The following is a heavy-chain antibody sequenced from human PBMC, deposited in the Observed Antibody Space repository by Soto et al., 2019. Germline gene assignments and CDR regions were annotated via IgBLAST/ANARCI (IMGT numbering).Heavy chain of an antibody. J-gene: IGHJ3*02. V-gene: IGHV5-51*03. CDR2: IYPGDSDT. Sequence: EVYLAQSGAEVKKPGESLKISCKGSGYNFNRYWIGWVRQMPGKGLEWMGGIYPGDSDTRYSPSLQGQVTISADKSSSAAYLQWSSLQASDTATYYCARSLVNGTYEAFDIWCQGTMVTVSS. CDR3: ARSLVNGTYEAFDI. CDR1: GYNFNRYW. D-gene: IGHD6-13*01.